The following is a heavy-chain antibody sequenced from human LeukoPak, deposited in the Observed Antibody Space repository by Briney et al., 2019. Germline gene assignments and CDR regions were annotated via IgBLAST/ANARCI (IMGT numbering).Heavy chain of an antibody. D-gene: IGHD2-8*02. V-gene: IGHV1-2*02. J-gene: IGHJ6*03. CDR2: IEAGSGDT. CDR1: GFFLARLD. CDR3: ATDHWHAALPYWHYYMDV. Sequence: ASLKLFCAASGFFLARLDVHCASQADGAGLEGRGWIEAGSGDTKYAENFQGRVDMTRDTSMSTVYLELSSLTSDDTATYFCATDHWHAALPYWHYYMDVWGKGTTVAVSS.